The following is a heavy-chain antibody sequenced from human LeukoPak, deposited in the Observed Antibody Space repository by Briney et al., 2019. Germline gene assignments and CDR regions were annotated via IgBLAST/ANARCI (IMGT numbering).Heavy chain of an antibody. V-gene: IGHV4-31*11. J-gene: IGHJ4*02. CDR2: IYYSGST. CDR3: ARLSGRVVCSAGSCYIDS. Sequence: SETLSLTCAVSGASVSSGGYAWSWIRQHPGKGLEWIGYIYYSGSTYYNPSLKSRVTISVDTSKNQFSLKLSSVTAADTAVYYCARLSGRVVCSAGSCYIDSWGQGTLVTVSS. D-gene: IGHD2-15*01. CDR1: GASVSSGGYA.